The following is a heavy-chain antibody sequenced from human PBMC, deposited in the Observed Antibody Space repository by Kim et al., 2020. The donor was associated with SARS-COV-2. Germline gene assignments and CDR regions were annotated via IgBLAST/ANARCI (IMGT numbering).Heavy chain of an antibody. D-gene: IGHD3-10*01. CDR2: ISSNGGST. J-gene: IGHJ6*02. CDR3: VKGALGGSITMVRGPYYYYDGMDV. Sequence: GGSLRLSCSASGFTFSSYAMHWVRQAPGKGLEYVSAISSNGGSTYYADSVKGRFTISRDNSKNTLYLQMSSLRGEDTAVYYCVKGALGGSITMVRGPYYYYDGMDVWGQGTTVTVSS. V-gene: IGHV3-64D*09. CDR1: GFTFSSYA.